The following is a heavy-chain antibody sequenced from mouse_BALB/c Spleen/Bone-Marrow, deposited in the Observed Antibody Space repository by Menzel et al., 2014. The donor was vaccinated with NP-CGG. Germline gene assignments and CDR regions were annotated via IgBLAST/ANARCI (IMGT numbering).Heavy chain of an antibody. CDR1: GFDFSRYW. J-gene: IGHJ3*01. CDR2: INPASSTI. Sequence: VQLKESGDGLVQPGGSLKLSCAASGFDFSRYWMTWVRQAPGKGLEWIGEINPASSTINYTPSLKDKFIISRDNAKNTLYLQMSKVRSEDTALYYCAKNYYYGYVAYWGQGTLVTVSA. D-gene: IGHD1-2*01. V-gene: IGHV4-1*02. CDR3: AKNYYYGYVAY.